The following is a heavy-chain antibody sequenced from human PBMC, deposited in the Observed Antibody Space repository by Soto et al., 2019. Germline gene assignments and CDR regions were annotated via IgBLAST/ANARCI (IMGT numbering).Heavy chain of an antibody. CDR2: ISPYTGNT. J-gene: IGHJ6*02. Sequence: QVQLVQSGDEVKKPGASVKVSCKASGYIFVNYGIAWVRQAPGQGLEWMGWISPYTGNTHSATKAQGRLTMTTDTSTSTPHLDLAGLTSDDTAVYYCVMVDNYVTPTPRDVWGQGPTVTVSS. CDR3: VMVDNYVTPTPRDV. V-gene: IGHV1-18*01. D-gene: IGHD3-16*01. CDR1: GYIFVNYG.